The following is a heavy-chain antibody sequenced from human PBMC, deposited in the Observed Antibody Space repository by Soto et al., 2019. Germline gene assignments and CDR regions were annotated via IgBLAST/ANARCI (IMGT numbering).Heavy chain of an antibody. J-gene: IGHJ6*02. V-gene: IGHV1-46*01. CDR1: GYTFTSYY. Sequence: ASVKVSCTASGYTFTSYYMHWVRQAPGQGLVWMGIINPSGGSTSYAQKFQGRVTMTRDTSTSTVYMELSSLRSEDTAVYYCARDTAKGYSYDQYYYYGMDVWGQGTTVTVSS. D-gene: IGHD5-18*01. CDR3: ARDTAKGYSYDQYYYYGMDV. CDR2: INPSGGST.